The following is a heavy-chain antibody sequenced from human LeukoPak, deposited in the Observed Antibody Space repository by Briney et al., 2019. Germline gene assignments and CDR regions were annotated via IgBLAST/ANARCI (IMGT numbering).Heavy chain of an antibody. J-gene: IGHJ4*02. V-gene: IGHV6-1*01. D-gene: IGHD4-17*01. CDR2: TYYRSKWYN. CDR3: ARTFPTEENYFDY. Sequence: SQTLSLTCAISGDSVSSTSAAWNWIRQSPSRGLEWLGRTYYRSKWYNDYAVSVKSRIIVNPDTSKNQFSLQLTSVTPEDTAVYYCARTFPTEENYFDYWGQGTLVTVSS. CDR1: GDSVSSTSAA.